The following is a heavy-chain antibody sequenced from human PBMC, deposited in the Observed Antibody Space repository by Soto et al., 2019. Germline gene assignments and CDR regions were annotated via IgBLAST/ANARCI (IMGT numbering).Heavy chain of an antibody. J-gene: IGHJ6*02. CDR1: GYTFTSYG. V-gene: IGHV1-18*01. Sequence: ASVKVSCKASGYTFTSYGISWVRQAPGQGLEWMGWISAYNGNTNYAQKLQGRVTMTTDTSTSTAYMELRSLRSDDTAVYYCAREGPLCGDYGVYYYYGMDVWGQGTTVTVSS. D-gene: IGHD4-17*01. CDR2: ISAYNGNT. CDR3: AREGPLCGDYGVYYYYGMDV.